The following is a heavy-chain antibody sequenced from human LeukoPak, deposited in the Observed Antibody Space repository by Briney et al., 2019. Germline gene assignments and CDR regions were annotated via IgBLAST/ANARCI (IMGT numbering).Heavy chain of an antibody. CDR2: IGVAGDT. J-gene: IGHJ6*02. CDR1: GFTLSSYD. Sequence: GGSLRLSCAASGFTLSSYDMHWVRRVTGKGLEWVSAIGVAGDTYYPGSVKGRFIITRENAKNSLYLQMNSLRVEDTAVYYCARDRHGMAVWGQGTTVVVSS. CDR3: ARDRHGMAV. V-gene: IGHV3-13*01.